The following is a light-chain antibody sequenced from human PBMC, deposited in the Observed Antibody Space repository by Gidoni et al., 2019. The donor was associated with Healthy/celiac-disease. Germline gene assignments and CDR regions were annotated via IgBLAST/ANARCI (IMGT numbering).Light chain of an antibody. V-gene: IGKV3-11*01. J-gene: IGKJ5*01. CDR3: QQRSNWPIT. CDR2: DAS. CDR1: QSVSSY. Sequence: EIVLTQSPATLSLSPGERATLSCRSSQSVSSYLAWYQQKPGQAPRLLIYDASKRATGIPARFSGSGSGTDFTLTISSLAPEDFAVSYCQQRSNWPITFGQGTRLEIK.